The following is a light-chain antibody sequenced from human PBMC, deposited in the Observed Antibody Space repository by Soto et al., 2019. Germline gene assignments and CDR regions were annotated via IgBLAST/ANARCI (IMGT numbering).Light chain of an antibody. CDR3: QQRDTWPPWT. Sequence: EIVLTQSPDTLSISPGDGATLSCRASQNVRNHLAWYQQKPGQPPRLLIYDASNSATGIPARFNGIGSGTDFALTIARREPEEFAICHCQQRDTWPPWTFGRGTVVEVK. CDR1: QNVRNH. V-gene: IGKV3-11*01. J-gene: IGKJ1*01. CDR2: DAS.